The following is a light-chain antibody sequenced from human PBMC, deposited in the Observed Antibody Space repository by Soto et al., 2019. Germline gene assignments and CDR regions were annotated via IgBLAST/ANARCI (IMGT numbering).Light chain of an antibody. CDR2: GAS. V-gene: IGKV3-15*01. CDR1: QSVSNN. J-gene: IGKJ5*01. CDR3: QQYNDWPPVT. Sequence: ETVMTQSPATLSVSPGERATLSCRASQSVSNNLAWYQQKPSQAPRLLIYGASTRATGIPARFSGSGSGTEFTLTISILQSEDFAVYSCQQYNDWPPVTFGQGTRLEIK.